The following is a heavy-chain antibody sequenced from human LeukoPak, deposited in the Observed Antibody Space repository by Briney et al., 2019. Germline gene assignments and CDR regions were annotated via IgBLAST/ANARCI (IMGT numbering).Heavy chain of an antibody. D-gene: IGHD3-16*02. V-gene: IGHV3-7*01. CDR3: TRDYRGKDV. J-gene: IGHJ6*02. Sequence: GGSLRLSCAASGFTFSAYWMSWVRQAPGKGLEWVANIKQDGSDKFYADSMKGRFTISRGNAKNSVYLQMDSLRVEDTAVYYCTRDYRGKDVWGRGTTVTVSS. CDR2: IKQDGSDK. CDR1: GFTFSAYW.